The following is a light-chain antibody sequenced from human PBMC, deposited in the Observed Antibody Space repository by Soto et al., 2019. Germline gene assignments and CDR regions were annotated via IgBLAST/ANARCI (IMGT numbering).Light chain of an antibody. Sequence: QSVLTQSASVSGSPGQSITISCTGTSSDVGNYNYVSWYQQHPGEVPKLIIFNVNNRPSGVSNRFSGSKSGNTASLTISGLQAEDEADYYCSSYINSTTYVFGTGTKVTVL. CDR3: SSYINSTTYV. CDR1: SSDVGNYNY. J-gene: IGLJ1*01. V-gene: IGLV2-14*01. CDR2: NVN.